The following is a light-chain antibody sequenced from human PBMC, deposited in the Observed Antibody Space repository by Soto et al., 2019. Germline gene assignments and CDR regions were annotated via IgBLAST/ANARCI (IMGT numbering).Light chain of an antibody. CDR1: RSNIGAGYD. CDR3: QSYDSTLSAPI. CDR2: ANT. Sequence: QSVLTQPPSVSGAPGQRVTISWAGSRSNIGAGYDVHWYQHFPGTAPKLNIHANTDRPSGVPDRSSGSKSGTSASLAIAGLQAEDESDYYCQSYDSTLSAPIFGGGTKLTVL. J-gene: IGLJ2*01. V-gene: IGLV1-40*01.